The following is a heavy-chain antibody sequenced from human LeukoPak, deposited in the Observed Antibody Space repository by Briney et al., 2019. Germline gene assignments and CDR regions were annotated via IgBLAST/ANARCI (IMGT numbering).Heavy chain of an antibody. CDR2: INHSGST. CDR3: ARGQRVVVPAAIEAGSFDI. CDR1: GGSFSSYY. J-gene: IGHJ3*02. D-gene: IGHD2-2*01. V-gene: IGHV4-34*01. Sequence: SETLSLTCAVYGGSFSSYYWSWIRQPPGKGLEWIGEINHSGSTNSNPSFKSRVTISVDTSKNQCSLKLSSVTAADTAVYYCARGQRVVVPAAIEAGSFDIWGQGTMVTVSS.